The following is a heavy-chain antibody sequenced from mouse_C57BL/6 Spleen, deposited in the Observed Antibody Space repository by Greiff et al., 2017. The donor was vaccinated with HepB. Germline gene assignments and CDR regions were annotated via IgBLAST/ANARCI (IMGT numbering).Heavy chain of an antibody. D-gene: IGHD1-1*01. CDR1: GYAFTNYL. CDR3: ARRGVFDYYGSSRDY. Sequence: QVQLKESGAELVRPGTSVKVSCKASGYAFTNYLIEWVKQRPGQGLEWIGVINPGSGGTNYNEKFKGKATLTADKSSSTAYMQLSSLTSEDSAVYFCARRGVFDYYGSSRDYWGQGTTLTVSS. CDR2: INPGSGGT. V-gene: IGHV1-54*01. J-gene: IGHJ2*01.